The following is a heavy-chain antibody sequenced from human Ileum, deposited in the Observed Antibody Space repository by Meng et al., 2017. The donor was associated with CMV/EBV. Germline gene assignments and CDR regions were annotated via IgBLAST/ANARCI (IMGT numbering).Heavy chain of an antibody. Sequence: LTCTVSGGSSSGSYWTWIRQLPEKGLEWIGYIHYSGNTNYNPSLRSRVTMSVDTSKNQFSLKVISVTAADTAVYYCARVISYGSLGQWGQGTLVTVSS. CDR3: ARVISYGSLGQ. CDR2: IHYSGNT. V-gene: IGHV4-59*01. CDR1: GGSSSGSY. D-gene: IGHD3-16*01. J-gene: IGHJ4*02.